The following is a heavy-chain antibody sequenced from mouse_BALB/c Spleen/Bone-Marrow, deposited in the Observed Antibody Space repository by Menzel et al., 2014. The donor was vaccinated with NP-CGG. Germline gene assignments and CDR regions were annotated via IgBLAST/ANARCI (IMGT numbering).Heavy chain of an antibody. D-gene: IGHD2-4*01. Sequence: DVMLVESGGGLVKPGGSLKLSCAASGFTFNSYTMPWVRQTPEKRLEWVATISSGGSYTYYPDSVKGRFTISRDNAKNTLYLQMSSLKSEDTAMYYCTSMITRGYYFDYWGQGTTLTVSP. CDR2: ISSGGSYT. CDR1: GFTFNSYT. V-gene: IGHV5-6-4*01. CDR3: TSMITRGYYFDY. J-gene: IGHJ2*01.